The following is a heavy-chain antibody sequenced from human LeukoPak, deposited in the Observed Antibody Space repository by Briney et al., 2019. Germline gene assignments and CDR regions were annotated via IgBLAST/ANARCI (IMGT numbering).Heavy chain of an antibody. CDR1: GGSISSSDYY. D-gene: IGHD6-13*01. V-gene: IGHV4-39*01. CDR2: IYYSGST. Sequence: SESLSLTCTVSGGSISSSDYYWGWIRQPPGKGLEWIGSIYYSGSTYYNPSLRSRVTISVDTSKKQFSLRLSSVTAADTAVYYCARLRREQLVDYWGQGTLVTVSP. J-gene: IGHJ4*02. CDR3: ARLRREQLVDY.